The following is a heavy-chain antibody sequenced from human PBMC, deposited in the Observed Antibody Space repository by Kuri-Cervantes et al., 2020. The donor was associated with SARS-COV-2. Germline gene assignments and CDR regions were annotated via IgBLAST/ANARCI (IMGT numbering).Heavy chain of an antibody. CDR2: ISGNSVWI. CDR3: GPFSRYAYDFDK. D-gene: IGHD3-9*01. CDR1: GFAFSSHS. Sequence: GESLKISCAASGFAFSSHSMTWLRQALGRELEWVSAISGNSVWIYYADSVKGRFTISRDNSKNIVYLQMNSLGADDTAVYYCGPFSRYAYDFDKWGQGILVTVSS. V-gene: IGHV3-23*01. J-gene: IGHJ4*02.